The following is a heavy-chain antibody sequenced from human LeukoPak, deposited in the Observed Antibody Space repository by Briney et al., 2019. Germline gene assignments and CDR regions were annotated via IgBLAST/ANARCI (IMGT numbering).Heavy chain of an antibody. Sequence: ASVKVSCKASGGTFSSYAISWVRQAPGQGLEWIGRIIPILGIANYAQKFQGRVTITADKSTSTAYMELSSLRSEDTAVYYCARVDYYDSSGYYYVPSGYWGQGTLVTVSS. D-gene: IGHD3-22*01. J-gene: IGHJ4*02. CDR3: ARVDYYDSSGYYYVPSGY. CDR1: GGTFSSYA. CDR2: IIPILGIA. V-gene: IGHV1-69*04.